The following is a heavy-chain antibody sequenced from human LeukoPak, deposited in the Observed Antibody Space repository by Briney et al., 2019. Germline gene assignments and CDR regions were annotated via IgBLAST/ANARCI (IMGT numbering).Heavy chain of an antibody. CDR3: AHRPGGSRGDAFDI. J-gene: IGHJ3*02. CDR2: IYWDDDK. Sequence: ASGPTLVKPTQPLTLTCTFSGFSLSTSGVGVGWIRQPPGKALEWLALIYWDDDKRYSPSLKSRLTITKDTSKNQVVLTMTNMDPVDTATYYCAHRPGGSRGDAFDIWGQGTMVTVSS. V-gene: IGHV2-5*02. CDR1: GFSLSTSGVG.